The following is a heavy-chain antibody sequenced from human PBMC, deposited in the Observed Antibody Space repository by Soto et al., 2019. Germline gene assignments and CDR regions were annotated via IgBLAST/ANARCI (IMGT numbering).Heavy chain of an antibody. CDR3: ARHPTVTTKPRPGWRAGGDYYYYYDMDV. CDR1: GYSFTSYW. J-gene: IGHJ6*03. Sequence: PGESLKISCKGSGYSFTSYWIGWVRQMPGKGLEWMGIIYPGDSDTRYSPSFQGQVTISADKSISTAYLQWSSLKASDTAMYYCARHPTVTTKPRPGWRAGGDYYYYYDMDVWGKGTTVTVSS. CDR2: IYPGDSDT. V-gene: IGHV5-51*01. D-gene: IGHD4-17*01.